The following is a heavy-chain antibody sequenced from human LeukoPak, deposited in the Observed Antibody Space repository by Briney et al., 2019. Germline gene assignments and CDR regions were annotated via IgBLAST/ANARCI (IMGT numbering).Heavy chain of an antibody. CDR1: GDNVFSSSVA. J-gene: IGHJ4*02. V-gene: IGHV6-1*01. Sequence: SQTLSLTCAISGDNVFSSSVAWNWIRQSPSRGLEWLGRTYYRSKWYNDYAVSVKSRITINLDTSKNQLPLQLNSVTPEDTAVYYCARGQYSAHDYWGQGTLVTVSS. D-gene: IGHD4-11*01. CDR2: TYYRSKWYN. CDR3: ARGQYSAHDY.